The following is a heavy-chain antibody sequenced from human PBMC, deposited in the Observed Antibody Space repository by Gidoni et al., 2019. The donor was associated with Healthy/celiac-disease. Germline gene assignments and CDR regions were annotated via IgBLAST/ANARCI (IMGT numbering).Heavy chain of an antibody. CDR3: ARLAIAVAGTSY. V-gene: IGHV4-39*01. D-gene: IGHD6-19*01. Sequence: QLQLQESGPGLVKPSETLSLTCTVSGGSISSISYYWGWIRQPPGKGLEWLGSIYYSGSTYYNPSLKSRVTISVDTSKNQFSLKLSSVTAADTAVYYCARLAIAVAGTSYWGQGTLVTVSS. CDR2: IYYSGST. J-gene: IGHJ4*02. CDR1: GGSISSISYY.